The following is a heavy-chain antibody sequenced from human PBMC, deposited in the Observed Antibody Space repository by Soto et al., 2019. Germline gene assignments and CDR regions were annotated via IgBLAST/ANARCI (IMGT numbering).Heavy chain of an antibody. CDR1: GFSLTTSGVG. CDR3: AHRVLRTVFGLVTTTAIYFDF. CDR2: IYWDDDK. Sequence: QITLNESGPTQVKPRQTLTLTCTFSGFSLTTSGVGVGWIRQSPGKAPEWLALIYWDDDKRYSPSLKSRLTITNDTSKNHVVLTMADLDPADTATYYCAHRVLRTVFGLVTTTAIYFDFWGQGTPVAVSS. J-gene: IGHJ4*02. V-gene: IGHV2-5*02. D-gene: IGHD3-3*01.